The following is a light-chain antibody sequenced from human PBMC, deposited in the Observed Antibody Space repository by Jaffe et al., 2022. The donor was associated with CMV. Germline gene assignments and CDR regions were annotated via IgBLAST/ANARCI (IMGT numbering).Light chain of an antibody. CDR1: SSNIGAGSD. CDR2: DNT. J-gene: IGLJ3*02. CDR3: QSFDNRLSASV. V-gene: IGLV1-40*01. Sequence: QSVLTQPPSVSGAPGQRVTISCAGNSSNIGAGSDVQWYQQLPETAPKLLIYDNTNRPSGVPDRFSGSKSGTAASLSITGLQAEDEADYYCQSFDNRLSASVFGGGTKVTVL.